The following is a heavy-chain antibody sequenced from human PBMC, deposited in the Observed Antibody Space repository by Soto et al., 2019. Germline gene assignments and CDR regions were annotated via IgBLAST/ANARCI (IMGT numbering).Heavy chain of an antibody. CDR3: AREGLTYYDFWSGYSDSDWFDP. D-gene: IGHD3-3*01. CDR2: ISGSGGST. J-gene: IGHJ5*02. CDR1: GFTFSSYA. V-gene: IGHV3-23*01. Sequence: PGGSLRLSCAASGFTFSSYAMSWVRQAPGKGLEWVSAISGSGGSTYYADSVKGRFTISRDNSKNTLYLQMNSLRAEDTAVYYCAREGLTYYDFWSGYSDSDWFDPWGQGTLVTVSS.